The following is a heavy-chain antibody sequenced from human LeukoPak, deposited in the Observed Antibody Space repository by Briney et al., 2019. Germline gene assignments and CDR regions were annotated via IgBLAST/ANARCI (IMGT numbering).Heavy chain of an antibody. CDR1: GFTFSSYS. V-gene: IGHV3-21*01. J-gene: IGHJ4*02. D-gene: IGHD5-18*01. CDR2: ISSSSSYI. Sequence: GGPLRLSCAASGFTFSSYSMNWVRQAPGKGLEWVSSISSSSSYIYYADSVKGRFTISRDNAKNSLYLQMNSLRAEDTAVYYCARDQSGYSYGIDYWGQGTLVTVSS. CDR3: ARDQSGYSYGIDY.